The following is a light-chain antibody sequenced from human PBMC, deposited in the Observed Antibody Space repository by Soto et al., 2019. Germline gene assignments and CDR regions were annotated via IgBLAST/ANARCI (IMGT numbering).Light chain of an antibody. J-gene: IGKJ1*01. CDR3: QQYNNWPPVT. V-gene: IGKV3-15*01. Sequence: IVMTQSPATLSVSPWERASLSCRASQSVSSNLAWYQQKPGQAPRLLIYGASTRATGIPARFSGSGSGTEFTLTISSLQSEDFAVDYCQQYNNWPPVTFGQGTKVDIK. CDR2: GAS. CDR1: QSVSSN.